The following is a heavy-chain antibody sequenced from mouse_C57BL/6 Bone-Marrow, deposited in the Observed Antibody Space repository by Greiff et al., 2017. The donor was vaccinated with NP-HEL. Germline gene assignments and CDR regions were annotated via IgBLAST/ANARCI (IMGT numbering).Heavy chain of an antibody. CDR1: GFNIKNTY. Sequence: VQLQQSVAELVRPGASVKLSCTASGFNIKNTYMHWVKQRPEQGLEWIGRIDPANGNTKYAPKFQGKATITADTSSNTAYLQLSSLTSEDTAIYYCARSKYGSSLSWYFDVWGTGTTVTVSS. D-gene: IGHD1-1*01. CDR2: IDPANGNT. V-gene: IGHV14-3*01. CDR3: ARSKYGSSLSWYFDV. J-gene: IGHJ1*03.